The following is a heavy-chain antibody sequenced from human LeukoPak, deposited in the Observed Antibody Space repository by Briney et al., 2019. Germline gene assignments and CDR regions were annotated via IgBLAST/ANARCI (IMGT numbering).Heavy chain of an antibody. CDR1: GGTFSGYA. CDR2: IIPIFGTA. CDR3: ARGIGSGSWYYYYYGMDV. V-gene: IGHV1-69*13. J-gene: IGHJ6*02. D-gene: IGHD3-10*01. Sequence: SVKVSCKASGGTFSGYAISWVRHAPGQGLEWMGGIIPIFGTANYAQKFQGRVTITADEPTSTAYMELSSLRSEDTAVYYCARGIGSGSWYYYYYGMDVWGQGTTVTVSS.